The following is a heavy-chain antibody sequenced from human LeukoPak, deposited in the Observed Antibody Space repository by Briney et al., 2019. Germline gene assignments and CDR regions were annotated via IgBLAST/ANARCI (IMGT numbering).Heavy chain of an antibody. Sequence: SETLSLTCTVSGGSVSSGSYYWSWIRQPPGKGLEWIGYIYYSGSTNYNPSLKSRVTISVDTSKNQFSLKLSSVTAADTAVYYCARVGTTGRYYVDYWGQGTLVTVSS. D-gene: IGHD1-26*01. CDR1: GGSVSSGSYY. J-gene: IGHJ4*02. CDR2: IYYSGST. CDR3: ARVGTTGRYYVDY. V-gene: IGHV4-61*01.